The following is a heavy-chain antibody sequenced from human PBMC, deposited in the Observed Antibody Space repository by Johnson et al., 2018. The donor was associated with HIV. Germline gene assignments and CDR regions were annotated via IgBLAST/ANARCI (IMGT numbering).Heavy chain of an antibody. D-gene: IGHD4-17*01. Sequence: QVQLVESGGGLVKPGGSLRLSCAASGFTFRDYYMNWMRQAPGKGLEWISHISSSGTSICYADSVKGRFTISRDNAKKLLYIQMSGLTGEDTATYYCVRESTPWGGDYVGYSFDLWGQGTTVPVTS. CDR1: GFTFRDYY. V-gene: IGHV3-11*04. J-gene: IGHJ3*01. CDR2: ISSSGTSI. CDR3: VRESTPWGGDYVGYSFDL.